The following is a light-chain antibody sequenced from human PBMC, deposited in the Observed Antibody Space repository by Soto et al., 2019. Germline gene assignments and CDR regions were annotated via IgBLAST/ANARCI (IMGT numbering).Light chain of an antibody. CDR2: DVT. CDR1: SSDVGAYDY. V-gene: IGLV2-11*01. J-gene: IGLJ1*01. Sequence: QSVLTQLRSVSGSPGQSVTISCTGTSSDVGAYDYVSWYQQHPGKARKLMIYDVTKRPSGVPDRFSGSKSGDTASLTISGLQAEDEADYYCSAYAGKYTYVFGTRTKVTVL. CDR3: SAYAGKYTYV.